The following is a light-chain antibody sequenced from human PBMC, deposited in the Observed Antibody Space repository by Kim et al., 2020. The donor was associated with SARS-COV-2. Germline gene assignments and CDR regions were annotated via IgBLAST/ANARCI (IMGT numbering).Light chain of an antibody. CDR2: HVS. CDR1: SSDVGGYNY. V-gene: IGLV2-14*03. Sequence: QSALTQPASVSGSPGQWITISCTGTSSDVGGYNYVPWYQQHTGKAPKLMIYHVSNRPSGVSNRFSGSKSGNTASLTISGLQAEDEADYYCSSYTSSIVVFGGGTQLTVL. J-gene: IGLJ2*01. CDR3: SSYTSSIVV.